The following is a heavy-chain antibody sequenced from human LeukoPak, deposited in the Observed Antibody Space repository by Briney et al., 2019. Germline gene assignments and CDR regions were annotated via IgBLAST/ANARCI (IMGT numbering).Heavy chain of an antibody. CDR2: IYHSGST. V-gene: IGHV4-4*02. J-gene: IGHJ6*02. D-gene: IGHD2-15*01. CDR1: GGSISSSNW. Sequence: PSGTLSLTCAVSGGSISSSNWWSWVRQPPGKGLEWIGEIYHSGSTNYNPSLKSRVTISVDKSKNQFSLKLSSVTAADTAVYYCAERVGVLHQRGYYYYGMDVWGQGTTVTVSS. CDR3: AERVGVLHQRGYYYYGMDV.